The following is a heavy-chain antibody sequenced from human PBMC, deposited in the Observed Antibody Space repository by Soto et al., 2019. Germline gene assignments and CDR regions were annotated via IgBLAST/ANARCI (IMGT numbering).Heavy chain of an antibody. CDR1: GFTFSTYW. CDR3: ARGWGYFDSSGFPYLYAMDV. CDR2: IKEDGSEK. D-gene: IGHD3-22*01. V-gene: IGHV3-7*01. J-gene: IGHJ6*02. Sequence: GGSLRLSCAASGFTFSTYWMSWVRQAPGKGLEWVANIKEDGSEKYYVDSVEGRFTISRDNAKNSLYLQMTSLRAEDTALYYCARGWGYFDSSGFPYLYAMDVWGHGTTVTISS.